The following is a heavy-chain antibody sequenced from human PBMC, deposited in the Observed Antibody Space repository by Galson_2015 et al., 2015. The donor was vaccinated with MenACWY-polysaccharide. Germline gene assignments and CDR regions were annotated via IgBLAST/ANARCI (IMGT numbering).Heavy chain of an antibody. V-gene: IGHV3-7*03. CDR1: GFTFGNYW. Sequence: SLRLSCAVSGFTFGNYWMTWVRQAPGKGLEWVANINEDEREKYHLDSVKGRFTISRDDAKNSLYLQMNSLKIEDTAVYYCTTGSILVFTGGEDYWGQGSLVTVSS. CDR3: TTGSILVFTGGEDY. J-gene: IGHJ4*02. CDR2: INEDEREK. D-gene: IGHD3-22*01.